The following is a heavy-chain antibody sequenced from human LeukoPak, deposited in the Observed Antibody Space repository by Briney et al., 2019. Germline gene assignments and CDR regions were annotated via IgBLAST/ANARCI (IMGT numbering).Heavy chain of an antibody. CDR3: ARPTWTNYMDV. D-gene: IGHD3/OR15-3a*01. CDR2: ISRSGSTI. J-gene: IGHJ6*03. V-gene: IGHV3-48*03. CDR1: GFTFA. Sequence: GGSLRLSCVASGFTFAMNWVRQAPGKGLEWFSYISRSGSTIFYADSVKGRLTISRDNAKNSVSLQMNSLRAEDTAVYFCARPTWTNYMDVWGKGTAVTISS.